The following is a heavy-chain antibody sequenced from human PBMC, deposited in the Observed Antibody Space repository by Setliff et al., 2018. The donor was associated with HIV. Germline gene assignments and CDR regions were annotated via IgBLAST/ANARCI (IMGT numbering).Heavy chain of an antibody. Sequence: SETLSLTCTVSGGSLTGYYWSWIRQPPGKGLEWIGYIYFNGNTNLNPSLESRLTMSVDTSKNQFSLKLNSVTAADMAVYYCVREVGYFDFWGRGTLVTVSS. V-gene: IGHV4-59*01. J-gene: IGHJ2*01. CDR2: IYFNGNT. D-gene: IGHD1-26*01. CDR1: GGSLTGYY. CDR3: VREVGYFDF.